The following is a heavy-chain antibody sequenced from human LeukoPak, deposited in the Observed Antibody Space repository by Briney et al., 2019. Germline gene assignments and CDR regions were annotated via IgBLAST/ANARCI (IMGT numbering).Heavy chain of an antibody. V-gene: IGHV4-34*01. Sequence: PSETLSLTCAVYGGSFSGYYWSWIRQPPGKGLEWIGEINHSGSTNYNPSLKSRVTISGDTSKKQFSLKLSSVTAADTAVYYCARGPQTYYGILTGLSFWGQGTLVTVSS. CDR1: GGSFSGYY. CDR2: INHSGST. J-gene: IGHJ4*02. D-gene: IGHD3-9*01. CDR3: ARGPQTYYGILTGLSF.